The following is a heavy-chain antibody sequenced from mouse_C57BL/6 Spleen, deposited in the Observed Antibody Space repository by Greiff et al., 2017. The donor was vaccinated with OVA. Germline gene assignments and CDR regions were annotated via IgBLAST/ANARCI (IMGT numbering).Heavy chain of an antibody. V-gene: IGHV5-4*03. D-gene: IGHD1-1*01. CDR3: ARDYYGSNYYAMDY. Sequence: EVKVVESGGGLVKPGGSLKLSCAASGFTFSSYAMSWVRQTPEKRLEWVATISYGGSYTYYPDNVKGRFTISRENAKTNLYLQMSHLKSEDTAMYYCARDYYGSNYYAMDYWGQGTSVTVSS. CDR2: ISYGGSYT. J-gene: IGHJ4*01. CDR1: GFTFSSYA.